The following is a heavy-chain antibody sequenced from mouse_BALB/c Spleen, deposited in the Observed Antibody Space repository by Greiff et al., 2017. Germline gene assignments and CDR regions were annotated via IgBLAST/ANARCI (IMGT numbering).Heavy chain of an antibody. CDR1: GFTFSSFG. J-gene: IGHJ3*01. CDR3: ARQLGLSWFAY. D-gene: IGHD3-1*01. CDR2: ISSGSSTI. Sequence: DVQLVESGGGLVQPGGSRKLSCAASGFTFSSFGMHWVRQAPEKGLEWVAYISSGSSTIYYADTVKGRFTISRDNPKNTLFLQMTSLRSEDTAMYYCARQLGLSWFAYWGQGTLVTVSA. V-gene: IGHV5-17*02.